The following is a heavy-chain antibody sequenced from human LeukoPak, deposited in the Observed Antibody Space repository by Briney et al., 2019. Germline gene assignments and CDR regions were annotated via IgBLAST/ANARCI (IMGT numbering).Heavy chain of an antibody. CDR3: ARQDGGGELYYYDTSGYPDY. J-gene: IGHJ4*02. D-gene: IGHD3-22*01. CDR1: GGSISSSSYY. Sequence: SETLSLTCTVSGGSISSSSYYWGWIRQPPGKGLEWIWSIYYSGSTYYNPSLTSRVTISVDTSKNQFSLKLSSVTAADTAVYYGARQDGGGELYYYDTSGYPDYWGQGTLVTVSS. CDR2: IYYSGST. V-gene: IGHV4-39*01.